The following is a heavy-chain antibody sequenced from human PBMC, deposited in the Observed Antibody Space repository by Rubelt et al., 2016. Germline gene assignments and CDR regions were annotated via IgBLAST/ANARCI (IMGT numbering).Heavy chain of an antibody. J-gene: IGHJ3*02. D-gene: IGHD3-3*01. Sequence: QLQLQESGPGLVKTSETLSLTCTVSGGTISSSSHYWGWIRQPPGKGLEWIGYIFYTGSTYYNPSLQSRVSISVDTSKNQFSLKLSSVTGADTAVYYCARFYAANDFNAFDIWGQGTMVTVFS. CDR3: ARFYAANDFNAFDI. CDR2: IFYTGST. V-gene: IGHV4-31*03. CDR1: GGTISSSSHY.